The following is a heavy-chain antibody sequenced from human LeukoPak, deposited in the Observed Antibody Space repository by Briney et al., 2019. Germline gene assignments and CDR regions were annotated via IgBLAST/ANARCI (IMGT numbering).Heavy chain of an antibody. Sequence: PGRSLRLSCAASGFTFDDYAMHWVRQAPGKGLEWVSGISWNSGSIGYADSVKGRFTISRDNAKNSLYLQMNSLRDVDTAVYYCAAFDYGDYGRDYWGQGTLVTVSS. CDR1: GFTFDDYA. J-gene: IGHJ4*02. CDR3: AAFDYGDYGRDY. D-gene: IGHD4-17*01. CDR2: ISWNSGSI. V-gene: IGHV3-9*01.